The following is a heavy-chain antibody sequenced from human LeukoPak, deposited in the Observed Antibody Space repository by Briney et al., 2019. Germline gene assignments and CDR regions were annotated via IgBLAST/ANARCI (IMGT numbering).Heavy chain of an antibody. Sequence: ASEKVSCKASGYTFTSYYMHWVRQAPGQGLEWMGIINPSGGSTSYAQKFQGRVTMTRDTSTSTVYMELSSLRSEDTAVYYCAGLEWPYSFDPWGQGTLVTVSS. D-gene: IGHD3-3*01. CDR3: AGLEWPYSFDP. V-gene: IGHV1-46*03. CDR2: INPSGGST. J-gene: IGHJ5*02. CDR1: GYTFTSYY.